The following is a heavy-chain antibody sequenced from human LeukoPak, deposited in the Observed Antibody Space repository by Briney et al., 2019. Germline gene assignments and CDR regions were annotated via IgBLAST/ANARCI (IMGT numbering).Heavy chain of an antibody. J-gene: IGHJ4*02. V-gene: IGHV1-69*13. Sequence: SVKVSCKASGGTFSSYAISWVRQAPGQGLEWMGGNIPIFGTANYAQKFQGRVTITADESTSTAYMELSSLRSEDTAVYYCARDKGFYSGSYFDYWGQGTLVTVSS. CDR2: NIPIFGTA. D-gene: IGHD1-26*01. CDR3: ARDKGFYSGSYFDY. CDR1: GGTFSSYA.